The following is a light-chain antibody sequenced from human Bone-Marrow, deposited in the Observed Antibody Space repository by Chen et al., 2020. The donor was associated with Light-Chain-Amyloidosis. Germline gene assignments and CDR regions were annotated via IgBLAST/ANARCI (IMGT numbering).Light chain of an antibody. Sequence: EVVLTQSPGTLSLSPGEGVTLSCRASQSIRSNFLAWYQQKPGQAPRLLIYGASTRASGIPDRFSGSGSGTDFTLSISRLEPEDCSVYYCQQYNNWPRTFGQGTRVEVK. V-gene: IGKV3-20*01. CDR2: GAS. J-gene: IGKJ1*01. CDR1: QSIRSNF. CDR3: QQYNNWPRT.